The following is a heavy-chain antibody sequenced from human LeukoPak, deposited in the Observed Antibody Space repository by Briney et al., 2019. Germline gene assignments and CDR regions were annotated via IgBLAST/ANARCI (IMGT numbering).Heavy chain of an antibody. CDR2: IRSKANNYAT. J-gene: IGHJ3*02. CDR1: GFTFSGSA. CDR3: TRDDSRYSGSWYPSDAFDI. Sequence: PGGSLRLSCAASGFTFSGSAIHWVRQASGRGLEWVGRIRSKANNYATAYAASVKGRFTISRDDSKNTAYLQMDSLKTEDTAVYYCTRDDSRYSGSWYPSDAFDIGGQGTMVTVSS. D-gene: IGHD6-13*01. V-gene: IGHV3-73*01.